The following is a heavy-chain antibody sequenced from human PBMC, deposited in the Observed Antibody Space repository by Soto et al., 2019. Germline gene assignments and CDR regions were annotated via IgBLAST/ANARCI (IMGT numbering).Heavy chain of an antibody. V-gene: IGHV4-31*03. Sequence: SETLSLTCTVSGGSISSGGYYWSWIRQHPGKGLEWIGYIYYIGSTYYNPSLKSRVTISVDTSKNQFSLKLSSVTAADTAVYYCARTGSPVRFLEWLLADNWFDPWGQGTLVTVSS. CDR1: GGSISSGGYY. CDR3: ARTGSPVRFLEWLLADNWFDP. D-gene: IGHD3-3*01. J-gene: IGHJ5*02. CDR2: IYYIGST.